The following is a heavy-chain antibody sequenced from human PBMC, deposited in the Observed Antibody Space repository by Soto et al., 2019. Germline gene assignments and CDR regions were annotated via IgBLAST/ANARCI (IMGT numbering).Heavy chain of an antibody. CDR1: GYTFTGYY. CDR2: INPNSGGT. J-gene: IGHJ6*02. V-gene: IGHV1-2*04. Sequence: ASVKVSCKASGYTFTGYYMHWVRQAPGQGLEWMGWINPNSGGTNYAQKFQGWVTMTRDTSISTAYMELSRLRSDDTAVYYCARGLFMTGGHNYYYGMDVWGQGTTVTVSS. D-gene: IGHD3-16*01. CDR3: ARGLFMTGGHNYYYGMDV.